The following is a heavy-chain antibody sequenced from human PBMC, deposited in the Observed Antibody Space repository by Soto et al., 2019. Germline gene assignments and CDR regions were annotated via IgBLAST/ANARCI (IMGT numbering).Heavy chain of an antibody. Sequence: QVQLQQWGAGLLKPSETLSLTCAVYSGSFSGHYWSWIRQPPGKDLEWIGEIYHGLSIVYNPSLKSRVTISGDSAKNQFSLKLSSVTAADTAVDDCARHGGDFFDYWGQGTLVTASS. D-gene: IGHD3-16*01. J-gene: IGHJ4*02. CDR2: IYHGLSI. CDR1: SGSFSGHY. CDR3: ARHGGDFFDY. V-gene: IGHV4-34*01.